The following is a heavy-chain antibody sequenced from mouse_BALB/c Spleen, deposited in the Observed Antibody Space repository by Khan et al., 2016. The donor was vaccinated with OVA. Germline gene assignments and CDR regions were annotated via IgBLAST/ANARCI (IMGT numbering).Heavy chain of an antibody. CDR3: SRPPYFSYVMVY. CDR1: GYTFTNFG. Sequence: QIQLVQSGPELRKPGETVKISCKASGYTFTNFGMNWVKQAPGKGLKWMGWINTYTGEPTYADDFTGRFAFSLETSATTAYLQINNLKNEDTGTYFCSRPPYFSYVMVYWGQGTSVTVSS. J-gene: IGHJ4*01. V-gene: IGHV9-3-1*01. CDR2: INTYTGEP. D-gene: IGHD2-10*01.